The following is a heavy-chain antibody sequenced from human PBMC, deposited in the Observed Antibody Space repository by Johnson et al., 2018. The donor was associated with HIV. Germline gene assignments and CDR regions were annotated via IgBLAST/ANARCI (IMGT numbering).Heavy chain of an antibody. CDR3: ARTSEWATYQDAFDI. CDR2: ISSSGNPI. D-gene: IGHD1-26*01. V-gene: IGHV3-11*01. CDR1: GFTFDEYD. J-gene: IGHJ3*02. Sequence: QVQLVESGGDVARPGGSLRLSCEASGFTFDEYDMSWVRQAPGKGLEWVSFISSSGNPIYYADSVKGRFTISRDNAKNLLYLQMNSLRAEDTAVFYCARTSEWATYQDAFDIWGQGTMVSVSS.